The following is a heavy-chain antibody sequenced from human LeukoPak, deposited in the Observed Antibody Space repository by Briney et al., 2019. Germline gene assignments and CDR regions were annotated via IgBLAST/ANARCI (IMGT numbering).Heavy chain of an antibody. CDR2: IIPIFGTT. V-gene: IGHV1-69*13. J-gene: IGHJ6*04. CDR1: GGTFTSYA. D-gene: IGHD6-25*01. CDR3: ARNLADAGMDV. Sequence: SVKVSCKASGGTFTSYAISWVRQAPGQGLEWMGGIIPIFGTTNYAQKFQGRVTITADESTSTAYMELSSLRSDDTAVFYCARNLADAGMDVWGKGTTVTVSS.